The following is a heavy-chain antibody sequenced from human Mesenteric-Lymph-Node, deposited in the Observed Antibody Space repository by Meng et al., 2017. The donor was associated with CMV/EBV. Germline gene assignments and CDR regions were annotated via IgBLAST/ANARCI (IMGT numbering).Heavy chain of an antibody. CDR1: GFSFSNYI. D-gene: IGHD1-26*01. CDR2: MSSSSRDI. V-gene: IGHV3-21*01. Sequence: GESLKISCAASGFSFSNYIMNWVRQAPGKGLEWVSSMSSSSRDIYYADSVKGRFTISRDNAKNSLYLQMYSLRAEDTAVNYCARDLVGATAPNNWGQGTLVTVSS. CDR3: ARDLVGATAPNN. J-gene: IGHJ4*02.